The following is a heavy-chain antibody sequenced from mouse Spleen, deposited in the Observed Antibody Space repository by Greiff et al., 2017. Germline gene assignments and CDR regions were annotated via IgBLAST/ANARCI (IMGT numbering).Heavy chain of an antibody. J-gene: IGHJ2*01. CDR2: INPNNGGT. V-gene: IGHV1-18*01. CDR1: GYTFTDYN. Sequence: EVKLLESGPELVKPGASVKIPCKASGYTFTDYNMDWVKQSHGKSLEWIGDINPNNGGTIYNQKFKGKATLTVDKSSSTAYMELRSLTSEDSAVYFCAREGLYDYDDTHVSYFDYWGQGTTLTVSS. CDR3: AREGLYDYDDTHVSYFDY. D-gene: IGHD2-4*01.